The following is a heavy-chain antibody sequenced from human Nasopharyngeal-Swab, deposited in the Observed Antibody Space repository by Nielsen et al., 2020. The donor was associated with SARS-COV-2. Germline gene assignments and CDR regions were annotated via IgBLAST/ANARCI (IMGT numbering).Heavy chain of an antibody. Sequence: WIRQPPGKGLEWIGSTYYSGSTYYNPSLKSRVTISVDTSKNQSSLKLSSVTAADTAVYYCARERGRGGIWNYYYYYMDVWGKGTTVTVSS. D-gene: IGHD3-10*01. CDR2: TYYSGST. J-gene: IGHJ6*03. CDR3: ARERGRGGIWNYYYYYMDV. V-gene: IGHV4-39*07.